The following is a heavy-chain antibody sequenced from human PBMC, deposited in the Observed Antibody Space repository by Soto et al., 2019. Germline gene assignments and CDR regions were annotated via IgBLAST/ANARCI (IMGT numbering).Heavy chain of an antibody. CDR3: AKKGTLSGTGYFDH. Sequence: EVQLLESGGGLVQPGGSLRLSCAVSGFTFSSYAMSWVRQAPGKELEWVSGISSSGDSTWYAGSVKGRFTISRDNSKNTRYLQMNSLRAEDTAVYFCAKKGTLSGTGYFDHWGQGTLVTVSS. V-gene: IGHV3-23*01. CDR1: GFTFSSYA. D-gene: IGHD2-8*02. J-gene: IGHJ4*02. CDR2: ISSSGDST.